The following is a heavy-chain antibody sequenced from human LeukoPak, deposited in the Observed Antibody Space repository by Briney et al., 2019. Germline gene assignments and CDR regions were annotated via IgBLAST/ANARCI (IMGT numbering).Heavy chain of an antibody. CDR1: GGSFSGYY. V-gene: IGHV4-34*01. CDR2: INHSGST. J-gene: IGHJ4*02. Sequence: PSETLSLTCAVYGGSFSGYYWSWIRQPPGKGLEWIGEINHSGSTNYNPSLKSRVTISVDTSKNQFSLKLSSVTAADTAVYYCERVSYDYVWGSYRPKSFDYWGQGTLVTVSS. D-gene: IGHD3-16*02. CDR3: ERVSYDYVWGSYRPKSFDY.